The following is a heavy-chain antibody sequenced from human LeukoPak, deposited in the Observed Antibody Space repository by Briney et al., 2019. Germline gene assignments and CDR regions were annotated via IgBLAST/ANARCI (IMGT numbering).Heavy chain of an antibody. CDR2: ISGSGGST. CDR3: AKAPQSRGLGKFDY. CDR1: GFTFSSYA. Sequence: GSLRLSCAASGFTFSSYAMSWVRQAPGKGLEWVSAISGSGGSTYYADSVKGRFTISRDNSKNTPYLQLNSLRAEDTAVYYCAKAPQSRGLGKFDYWGQGTLVTVSS. V-gene: IGHV3-23*01. D-gene: IGHD3/OR15-3a*01. J-gene: IGHJ4*02.